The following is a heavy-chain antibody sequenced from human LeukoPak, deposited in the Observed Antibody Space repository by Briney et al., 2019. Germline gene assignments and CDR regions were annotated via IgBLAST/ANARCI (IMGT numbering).Heavy chain of an antibody. D-gene: IGHD6-13*01. CDR2: INPNSGGT. V-gene: IGHV1-2*06. J-gene: IGHJ4*02. CDR3: AIGMAAAGTFEY. CDR1: GYTFTAYY. Sequence: ASVKVSCKASGYTFTAYYLYWVRQAPGQGLEWMGRINPNSGGTDYAQKFQGRVTMPRDTSISTAYMELSSLRSDDTAVYYCAIGMAAAGTFEYWGQGTLVTVSS.